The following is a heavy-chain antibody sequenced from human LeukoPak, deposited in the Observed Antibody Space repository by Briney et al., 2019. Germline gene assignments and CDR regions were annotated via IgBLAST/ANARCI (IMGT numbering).Heavy chain of an antibody. CDR3: AKTRLLHYYGSSGYHGWYFDY. CDR1: GLTFSSYA. CDR2: ISGSGGST. J-gene: IGHJ4*02. D-gene: IGHD3-22*01. V-gene: IGHV3-23*01. Sequence: GGSLRLSCAASGLTFSSYAMSWVRQAPGKGLEWVSAISGSGGSTYYADSVKGRFTISRDNSKNTLYLQMNSLRAEDTAVYYCAKTRLLHYYGSSGYHGWYFDYWGQGTLVTVSS.